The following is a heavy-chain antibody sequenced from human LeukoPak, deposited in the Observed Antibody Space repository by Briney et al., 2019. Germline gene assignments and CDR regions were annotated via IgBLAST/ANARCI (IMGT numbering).Heavy chain of an antibody. CDR3: ARGEYYDYVWGSYRYRYFDY. J-gene: IGHJ4*02. CDR1: GFTFSSYA. Sequence: GGSLTLSCAASGFTFSSYAMHWVRQAPRKGLEWVAVISYDGSNKYYADSVKGRFTISRDNSKNTLYLQMNSLRAEDTAVYYCARGEYYDYVWGSYRYRYFDYWGQGTLVTVSS. CDR2: ISYDGSNK. V-gene: IGHV3-30*04. D-gene: IGHD3-16*02.